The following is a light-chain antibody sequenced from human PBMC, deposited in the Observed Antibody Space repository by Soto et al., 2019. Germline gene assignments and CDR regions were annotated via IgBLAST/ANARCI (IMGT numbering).Light chain of an antibody. V-gene: IGLV1-47*02. Sequence: HSVLTQPPSTSGTPGQRVTMSCSGDSSNIAKNYVYWYQQVPGMAPKLLIYSDNQRPSGVPDRFSGSKSGTSASLAISGLRSEDEADYYCAAWDDRLSGYGFGRGTKVTV. J-gene: IGLJ1*01. CDR2: SDN. CDR1: SSNIAKNY. CDR3: AAWDDRLSGYG.